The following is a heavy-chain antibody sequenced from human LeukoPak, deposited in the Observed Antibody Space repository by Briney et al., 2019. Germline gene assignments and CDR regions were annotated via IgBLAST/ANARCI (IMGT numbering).Heavy chain of an antibody. CDR1: GGSISSSSYY. J-gene: IGHJ3*02. CDR3: ARGPYSYDSSGAFDI. D-gene: IGHD3-22*01. V-gene: IGHV4-39*07. CDR2: ISSSGST. Sequence: PSETLSLTCTVSGGSISSSSYYWGWIRQPPVKGLEWIGRISSSGSTNYNPSLKSRVTISVDTSKNQFSLKLSSVTAADTAVYFCARGPYSYDSSGAFDIWGQGTMVTVSS.